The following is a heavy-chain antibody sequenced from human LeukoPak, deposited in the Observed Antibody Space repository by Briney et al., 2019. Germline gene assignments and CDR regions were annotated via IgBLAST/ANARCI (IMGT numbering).Heavy chain of an antibody. CDR1: GGSFSGYY. V-gene: IGHV4-34*01. CDR2: INRGGST. CDR3: ARGYDSGSYYQF. J-gene: IGHJ1*01. Sequence: PSETLSLTCAVYGGSFSGYYWSWIRQPPGKGLEWIGEINRGGSTSYVPSLKSRVTESLDTSKKQFSLKLTSVTAADTGVYYCARGYDSGSYYQFWGQGTLVTVSS. D-gene: IGHD3-10*01.